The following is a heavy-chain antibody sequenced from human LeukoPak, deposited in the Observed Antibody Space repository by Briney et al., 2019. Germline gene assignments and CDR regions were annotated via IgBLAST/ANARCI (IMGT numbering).Heavy chain of an antibody. CDR1: GYSFTSYW. V-gene: IGHV5-51*01. J-gene: IGHJ6*02. Sequence: GESLKISCQGSGYSFTSYWIGWVRQMPGKGLEWMGIIYPGDSDTRYSASFQGQVTISADKSISTAYLQWSSLKASDTAMYYCARLRTTITGTTAYYYGMDVWGQGTTVTVSS. D-gene: IGHD1-7*01. CDR2: IYPGDSDT. CDR3: ARLRTTITGTTAYYYGMDV.